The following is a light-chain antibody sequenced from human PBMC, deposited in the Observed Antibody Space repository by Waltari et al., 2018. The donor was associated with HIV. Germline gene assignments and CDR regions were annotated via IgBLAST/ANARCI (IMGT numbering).Light chain of an antibody. Sequence: QSALTQPRSVSGSPGQSVTISCTGTSSDVGGYNYVSWYQQHPGKAPKLMIFDVSKRPSGVPDRFSGSKSDNTASLTISGLQAEDEADYYCCLYAGSYTFVFGGGTKLTVL. CDR1: SSDVGGYNY. CDR2: DVS. V-gene: IGLV2-11*01. CDR3: CLYAGSYTFV. J-gene: IGLJ2*01.